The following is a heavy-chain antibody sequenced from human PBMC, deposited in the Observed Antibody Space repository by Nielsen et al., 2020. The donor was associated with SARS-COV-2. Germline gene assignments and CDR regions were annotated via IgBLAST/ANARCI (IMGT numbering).Heavy chain of an antibody. D-gene: IGHD3-3*01. Sequence: SGPTLVKPTETLTLTCTVSGFSLSNARMGVSWIRPPPGKALEWLAHIFSNDEKSYSTSLKSRLTISKDTSKSQVVLTMTNMDPVDTATYYCARIRSPTIFGVVGDYYGMDVWGQGTTVTVSS. CDR3: ARIRSPTIFGVVGDYYGMDV. J-gene: IGHJ6*02. CDR2: IFSNDEK. CDR1: GFSLSNARMG. V-gene: IGHV2-26*01.